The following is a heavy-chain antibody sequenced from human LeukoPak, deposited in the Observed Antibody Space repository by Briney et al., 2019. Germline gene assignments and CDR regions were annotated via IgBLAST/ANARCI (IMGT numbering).Heavy chain of an antibody. V-gene: IGHV1-18*01. CDR1: AYTFTNYG. J-gene: IGHJ4*02. CDR2: ISAYNGYT. D-gene: IGHD1-26*01. Sequence: ASVKVSCKTSAYTFTNYGISLVRQAPGQGLEWMGWISAYNGYTKYAQKLQGRVTMTTDTSTSTAYMELRSLRSDDTAVYYCARWAGASYYLDYWGQGTLVTVSS. CDR3: ARWAGASYYLDY.